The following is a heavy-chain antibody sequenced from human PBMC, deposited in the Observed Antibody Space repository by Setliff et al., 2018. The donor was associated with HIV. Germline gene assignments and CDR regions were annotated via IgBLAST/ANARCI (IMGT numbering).Heavy chain of an antibody. CDR3: ARSALSGDNFRIFWYFDV. CDR2: IYQSGRT. D-gene: IGHD2-21*02. Sequence: SETLSLTCIASGDSIGITNYYWGWIRQPPGRGLEWVGSIYQSGRTFYNPSLSGRVTVSIATSKNQFSLKLTSATAADTAVYYCARSALSGDNFRIFWYFDVWGRGTLVTVSS. V-gene: IGHV4-39*07. CDR1: GDSIGITNYY. J-gene: IGHJ2*01.